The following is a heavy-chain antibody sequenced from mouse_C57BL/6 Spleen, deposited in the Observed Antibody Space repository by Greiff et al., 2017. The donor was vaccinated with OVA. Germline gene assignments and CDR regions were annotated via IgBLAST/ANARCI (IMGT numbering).Heavy chain of an antibody. CDR1: GFTFSDYG. V-gene: IGHV5-17*01. J-gene: IGHJ4*01. CDR2: ISSGSSTI. CDR3: ARGDYYGSSYDVYYYAMDY. D-gene: IGHD1-1*01. Sequence: EVQLVESGGGLVKPGGSLKLSCAASGFTFSDYGMHWVRQAPEKGLEWVAYISSGSSTIYYADTVKGRFTISRDNAKNTLFLQMTSLRSEDTAMYYCARGDYYGSSYDVYYYAMDYWGQGTSVTVSS.